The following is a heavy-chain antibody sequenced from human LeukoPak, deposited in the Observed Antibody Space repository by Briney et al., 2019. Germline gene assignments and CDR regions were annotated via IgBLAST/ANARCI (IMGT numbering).Heavy chain of an antibody. V-gene: IGHV3-30*02. CDR3: AKDGVRHSGSYYNYFDY. CDR1: GFSFSSYS. J-gene: IGHJ4*02. CDR2: IRYDGSNK. D-gene: IGHD3-10*01. Sequence: GGSLRLTCAASGFSFSSYSMNWVRQAPGKGLEWMAFIRYDGSNKNYADSVKGRFTISRDNSKNTLYLQMNSLRPEDTAVYYCAKDGVRHSGSYYNYFDYWGQGTLVTVSS.